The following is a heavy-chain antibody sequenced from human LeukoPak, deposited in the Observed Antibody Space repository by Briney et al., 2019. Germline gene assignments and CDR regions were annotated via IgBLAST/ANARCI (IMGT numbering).Heavy chain of an antibody. J-gene: IGHJ6*03. CDR3: AKDSREKWFSDILTVFYWERKPYYYYNRDV. CDR1: GGSISSYY. D-gene: IGHD3-9*01. CDR2: IYTSGST. V-gene: IGHV4-4*07. Sequence: PSETLSLTCTVSGGSISSYYWSWIRQPAGKGLEWIGRIYTSGSTNYKSSLKSRVTMSVDTSKNQFSLRLRSVTAADTAVYYCAKDSREKWFSDILTVFYWERKPYYYYNRDVGGKGPRVTIPS.